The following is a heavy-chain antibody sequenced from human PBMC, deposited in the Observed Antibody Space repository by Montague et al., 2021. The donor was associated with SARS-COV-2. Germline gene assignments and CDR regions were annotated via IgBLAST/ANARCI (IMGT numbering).Heavy chain of an antibody. D-gene: IGHD2-15*01. CDR2: IYSSGST. J-gene: IGHJ4*02. V-gene: IGHV4-4*07. CDR1: GGSISNYY. Sequence: SETLSLTSTVSGGSISNYYWSWIRQPAGKGLEWIGRIYSSGSTNYNPSLKSRISMSVDTSKNQFSLELSSVTAADTAIYYCARDYSHCSGGSCVFDYWGQGTLVTVSS. CDR3: ARDYSHCSGGSCVFDY.